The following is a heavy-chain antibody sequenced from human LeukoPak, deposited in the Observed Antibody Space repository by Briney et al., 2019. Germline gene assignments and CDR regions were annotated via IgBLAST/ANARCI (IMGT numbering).Heavy chain of an antibody. CDR3: AREYSSFDY. D-gene: IGHD6-13*01. V-gene: IGHV4-59*01. J-gene: IGHJ4*02. Sequence: SETLSLTCTVSGGSISSYYWSWIRQPPGKGLEWIGYIYYSGSTNYNPSLKSRATISVDTSKNQLSLKLTSATAADTAVYYCAREYSSFDYWGQGILVAVSS. CDR2: IYYSGST. CDR1: GGSISSYY.